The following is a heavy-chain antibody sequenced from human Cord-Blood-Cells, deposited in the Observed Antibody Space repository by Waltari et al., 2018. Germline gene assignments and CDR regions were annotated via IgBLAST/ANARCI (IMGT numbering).Heavy chain of an antibody. J-gene: IGHJ6*03. CDR1: GGTFSSYA. CDR3: ARDGYCSSTSCYYYYYYMDV. CDR2: IIPIFGTA. D-gene: IGHD2-2*03. Sequence: QVQLVQSGAEVKKPGSSVKVSCKASGGTFSSYAISWVRQAPGQGLEWMGGIIPIFGTANYAQKFQGRVTITADESTSTAYMELSSLRSEDTAVYYCARDGYCSSTSCYYYYYYMDVWGKGTTVTVSS. V-gene: IGHV1-69*01.